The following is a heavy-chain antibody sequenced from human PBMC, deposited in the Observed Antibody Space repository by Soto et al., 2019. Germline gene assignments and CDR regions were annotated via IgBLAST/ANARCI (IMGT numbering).Heavy chain of an antibody. V-gene: IGHV4-61*01. CDR1: GGSVNSGSHY. CDR2: ISYSGKA. J-gene: IGHJ4*02. D-gene: IGHD2-15*01. CDR3: AIALGGRTLSWFYFDN. Sequence: QVQLHESGPGLVKPSATLSLSCTVSGGSVNSGSHYWAWIRQPPGKGLEWLAHISYSGKADYNPSLRSRVTMSRDTSRNQFSLRLTSVTAADTAVYYCAIALGGRTLSWFYFDNWGQGTLVTVS.